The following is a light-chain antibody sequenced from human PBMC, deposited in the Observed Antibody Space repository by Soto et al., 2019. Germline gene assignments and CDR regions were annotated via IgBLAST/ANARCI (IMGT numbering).Light chain of an antibody. CDR1: QSVRTY. Sequence: EIVLTQSPATLSLSPGEGVTLSCRASQSVRTYLAWYQQEPGQAPRLLIYDASKRATGIPARFSGSGSGTDFALTISSLEPEDFAVYYCQQRENWPLTFVGGTKVDIK. J-gene: IGKJ4*01. V-gene: IGKV3-11*01. CDR3: QQRENWPLT. CDR2: DAS.